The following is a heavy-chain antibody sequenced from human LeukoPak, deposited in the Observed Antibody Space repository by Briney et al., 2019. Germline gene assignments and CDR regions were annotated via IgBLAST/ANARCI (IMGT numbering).Heavy chain of an antibody. CDR3: ARLRGDPNCFDH. D-gene: IGHD2-21*02. J-gene: IGHJ5*02. Sequence: SVKVSCKASGGTLITYSITWVRQAPGQGLEWMGRILPVVGLANYAQKFQGRVTITADTSTRTVYMELSSLTSDDTAMYYFARLRGDPNCFDHWGQGTLVTVSS. CDR2: ILPVVGLA. V-gene: IGHV1-69*02. CDR1: GGTLITYS.